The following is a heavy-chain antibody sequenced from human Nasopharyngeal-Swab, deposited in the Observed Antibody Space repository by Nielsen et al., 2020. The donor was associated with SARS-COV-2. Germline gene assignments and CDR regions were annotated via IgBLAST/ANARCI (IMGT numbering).Heavy chain of an antibody. CDR3: SRVALARPDY. J-gene: IGHJ4*02. CDR1: GFSFSDYY. V-gene: IGHV3-11*06. D-gene: IGHD5-12*01. Sequence: GGSLRLSCAASGFSFSDYYMSWIRQAPGKGLEWVSYINSVSSSTDYADSVKGRFTISRDNAKNSVYLQMNSLRAEDTAMYYCSRVALARPDYWGQGTLVIVSS. CDR2: INSVSSST.